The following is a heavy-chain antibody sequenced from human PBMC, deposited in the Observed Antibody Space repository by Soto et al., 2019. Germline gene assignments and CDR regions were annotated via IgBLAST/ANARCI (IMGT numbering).Heavy chain of an antibody. Sequence: QVQLVQSGAEVKKPGSSVKVSCKASGVTFSSYAISWVRQAPGQGLEWMGGIIPIFGTANYAQKFQGRVTITADESTRTAYMELSSLRSEDTAVYYCASQRRCLQLGRRYYGMDVWGQGTTVTVSS. J-gene: IGHJ6*02. D-gene: IGHD1-1*01. CDR3: ASQRRCLQLGRRYYGMDV. CDR1: GVTFSSYA. CDR2: IIPIFGTA. V-gene: IGHV1-69*01.